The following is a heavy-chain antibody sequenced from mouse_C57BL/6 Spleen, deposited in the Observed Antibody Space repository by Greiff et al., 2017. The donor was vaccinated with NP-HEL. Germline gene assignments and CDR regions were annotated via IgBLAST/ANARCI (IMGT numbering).Heavy chain of an antibody. D-gene: IGHD4-1*01. CDR1: GFTFSNYW. J-gene: IGHJ4*01. CDR3: TGLWKTNWDSYYAMDY. V-gene: IGHV6-3*01. CDR2: IRLKSDNYAT. Sequence: EVQLQESGGGLVQPGGSMKLSCVASGFTFSNYWMNWVRQSPEKGLEWVAQIRLKSDNYATHYAESVKGRFTISRDDSKSSVYLQMNNLRAEDTGIYYCTGLWKTNWDSYYAMDYWGQGTSVTVSS.